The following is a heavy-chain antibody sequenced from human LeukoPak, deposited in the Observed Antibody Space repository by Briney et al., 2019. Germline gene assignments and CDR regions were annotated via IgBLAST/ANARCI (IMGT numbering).Heavy chain of an antibody. J-gene: IGHJ4*02. V-gene: IGHV3-64*01. CDR2: ISGNGVST. CDR3: ARRPDSGSYYVDY. CDR1: GFTCSSYA. D-gene: IGHD1-26*01. Sequence: GGSLRLSCAASGFTCSSYAMHWVRQAPGKGLEYVSAISGNGVSTDYANSVKGRFTISRDNSKNTLYLQMGSLRAEDMAVYYCARRPDSGSYYVDYWGQGTLVTVSS.